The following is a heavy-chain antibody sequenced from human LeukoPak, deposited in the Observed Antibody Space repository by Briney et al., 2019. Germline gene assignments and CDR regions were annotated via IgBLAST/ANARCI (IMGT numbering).Heavy chain of an antibody. J-gene: IGHJ4*02. Sequence: GASVKVSCKASGYTFTSYGISWVRQAPGQGLEWMGWISAYNGNTNYAQKLQGRVTMTTDTSTSAAYMELRSLRSDDTAVYYCARGDAPAAITYFDYWGQGTLVTVSS. V-gene: IGHV1-18*01. D-gene: IGHD2-2*02. CDR3: ARGDAPAAITYFDY. CDR2: ISAYNGNT. CDR1: GYTFTSYG.